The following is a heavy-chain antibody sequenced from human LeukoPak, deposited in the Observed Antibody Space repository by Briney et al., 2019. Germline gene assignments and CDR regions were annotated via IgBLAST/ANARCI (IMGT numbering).Heavy chain of an antibody. J-gene: IGHJ6*04. D-gene: IGHD3-10*02. CDR1: GFTFSTYG. Sequence: PGGSLRLSCAASGFTFSTYGMGWVRQAPGKGLEWVSYISSSGSTIYYADSVKGRFTISRDNAKNSLYLQMTSLRAEDTAVYYCAELGITMIGGVWGKGTTVTISS. CDR2: ISSSGSTI. CDR3: AELGITMIGGV. V-gene: IGHV3-48*04.